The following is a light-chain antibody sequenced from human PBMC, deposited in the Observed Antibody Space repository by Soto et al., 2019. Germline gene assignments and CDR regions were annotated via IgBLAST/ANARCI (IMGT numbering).Light chain of an antibody. CDR2: GDN. Sequence: QSVLTPPPSVSGAPGQRVTISCTGRSSNIGAGYDVHWYQLLPGTAPKLLIYGDNTRPSGVPDRFSVSKSGTSASLAITGLQAEDEADYYCQSYDSSLSASVVFGGGTKLTVL. CDR3: QSYDSSLSASVV. J-gene: IGLJ2*01. V-gene: IGLV1-40*01. CDR1: SSNIGAGYD.